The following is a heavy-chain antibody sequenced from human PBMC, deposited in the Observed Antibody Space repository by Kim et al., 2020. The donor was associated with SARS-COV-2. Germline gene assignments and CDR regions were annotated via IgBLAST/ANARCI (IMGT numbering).Heavy chain of an antibody. Sequence: GGSLRLSCAASGFTFSSYGMHWVRQAPGKGLEWVAVISYDGSNKYYADSVKGRFTISRDNSKNTLYLQMNSLRAEDTAVYYCAKEYRYGDYVFDYWGQGT. CDR3: AKEYRYGDYVFDY. D-gene: IGHD4-17*01. J-gene: IGHJ4*02. CDR2: ISYDGSNK. CDR1: GFTFSSYG. V-gene: IGHV3-30*18.